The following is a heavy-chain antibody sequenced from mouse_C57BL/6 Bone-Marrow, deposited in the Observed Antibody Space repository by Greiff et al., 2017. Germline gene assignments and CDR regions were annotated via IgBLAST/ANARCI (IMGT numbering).Heavy chain of an antibody. J-gene: IGHJ3*01. CDR3: EFCYSNFFAY. V-gene: IGHV3-6*01. CDR2: ISYDGSN. D-gene: IGHD2-5*01. Sequence: EVQLQESGPGLVKPSQSLSLTCSVTGYSITSGYYWNWIRQFPGNKLEWMGYISYDGSNNYNPSLKNRISITRDPSKNQFFLKLNAVTTEDTATYYCEFCYSNFFAYWGRGTLVTVSA. CDR1: GYSITSGYY.